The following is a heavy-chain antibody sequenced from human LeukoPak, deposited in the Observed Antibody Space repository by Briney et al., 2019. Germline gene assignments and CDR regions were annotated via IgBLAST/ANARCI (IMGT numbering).Heavy chain of an antibody. V-gene: IGHV3-23*01. CDR1: GFTLSSYA. D-gene: IGHD3-9*01. CDR2: ISGSGGST. Sequence: GGSLRLSCAASGFTLSSYAMSWVRQAPGKGPEWVSGISGSGGSTYHADSVKGRFTISRDNSKNTLYLQMNSLRAEDTAVYYCAKDSRYFDWLSISFDYWGQGTLVTVSS. J-gene: IGHJ4*02. CDR3: AKDSRYFDWLSISFDY.